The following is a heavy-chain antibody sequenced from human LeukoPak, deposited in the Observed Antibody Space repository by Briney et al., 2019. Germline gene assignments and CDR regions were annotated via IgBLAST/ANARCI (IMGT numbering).Heavy chain of an antibody. D-gene: IGHD3-10*01. Sequence: GGSLRLSCAASGFTFSSYSMHWVRQAPGKGLNWVAFISYDGVNKYADSVKGRFTISRDNAKNSLYLQMNSLRAEDTAVYYCARDKGMVRGVYDYWGQGTLVTVSS. V-gene: IGHV3-30*04. J-gene: IGHJ4*02. CDR1: GFTFSSYS. CDR3: ARDKGMVRGVYDY. CDR2: ISYDGVNK.